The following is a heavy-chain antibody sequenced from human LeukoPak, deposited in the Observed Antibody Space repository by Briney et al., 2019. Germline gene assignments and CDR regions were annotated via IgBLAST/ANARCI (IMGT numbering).Heavy chain of an antibody. CDR1: GYSISSGYY. CDR2: IYHSGST. CDR3: ARDRGETAAGNPDY. J-gene: IGHJ4*02. Sequence: PSETLSLTCTVSGYSISSGYYWGWIRQPPGKGLEWIGSIYHSGSTYYNPSLKSRVTISVDTSKNQFSLKLSSVTAADTAVYYCARDRGETAAGNPDYWGQGTLVTVSS. V-gene: IGHV4-38-2*02. D-gene: IGHD6-13*01.